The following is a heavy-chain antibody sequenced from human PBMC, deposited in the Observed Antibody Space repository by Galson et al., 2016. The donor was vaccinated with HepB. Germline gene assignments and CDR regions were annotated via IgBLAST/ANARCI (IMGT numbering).Heavy chain of an antibody. CDR2: IDWNDEK. CDR1: GFSLNTSGMC. D-gene: IGHD6-6*01. V-gene: IGHV2-70*19. J-gene: IGHJ6*02. CDR3: ASVREQVVYPYYYFGMDV. Sequence: PALVKPTQTLTLTCTFSGFSLNTSGMCVNWVRQPPGKALEWLALIDWNDEKHYSTSLKTRLTVSKDTSKNQVVLRRTNMDPVDTATYYCASVREQVVYPYYYFGMDVWGQGTMVTVSS.